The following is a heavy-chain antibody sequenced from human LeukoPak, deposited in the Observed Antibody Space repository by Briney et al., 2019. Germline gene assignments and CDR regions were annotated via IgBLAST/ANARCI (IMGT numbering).Heavy chain of an antibody. CDR2: INHSGST. D-gene: IGHD1-20*01. J-gene: IGHJ3*02. CDR3: ASPSITGTIDAFDI. V-gene: IGHV4-34*01. CDR1: GGSFSGYY. Sequence: PSETLSLTCAVYGGSFSGYYWSWIRQPPGKGLEWIGEINHSGSTNYNPSLKSRVTISVDTSKNQFSLKLSSVTAADTAVYYCASPSITGTIDAFDIWGQGTMVTVSS.